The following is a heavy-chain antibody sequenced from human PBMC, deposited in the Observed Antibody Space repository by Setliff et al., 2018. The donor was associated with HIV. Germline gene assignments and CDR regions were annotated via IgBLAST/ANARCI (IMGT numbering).Heavy chain of an antibody. Sequence: GASVKVSCKASGYTFTAYYIHWVRQAPGHELQLMGRIEPSSGGTNYIQKFQGRVTITRDTSIYTVYMELTGLTSDDTAIYYCATGIPSDLDYWGQGTLVTVSS. D-gene: IGHD2-21*01. CDR3: ATGIPSDLDY. CDR2: IEPSSGGT. J-gene: IGHJ4*01. V-gene: IGHV1-2*06. CDR1: GYTFTAYY.